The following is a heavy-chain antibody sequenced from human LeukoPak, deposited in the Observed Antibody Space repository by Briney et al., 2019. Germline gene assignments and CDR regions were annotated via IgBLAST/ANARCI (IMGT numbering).Heavy chain of an antibody. CDR1: GFTFNSYD. V-gene: IGHV3-13*01. CDR2: IDKGPNT. CDR3: ARVASTSPYFYGMDV. J-gene: IGHJ6*02. Sequence: PGGSLRLSCAASGFTFNSYDMYWVRQVIGKGLEWVSAIDKGPNTYYSDSVKGRFTISRDKSKNTVYLQMNSLSAEDTAIYYCARVASTSPYFYGMDVWGQGTTVTVSS.